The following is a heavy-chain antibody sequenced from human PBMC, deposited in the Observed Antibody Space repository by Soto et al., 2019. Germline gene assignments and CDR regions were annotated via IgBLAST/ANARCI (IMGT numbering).Heavy chain of an antibody. Sequence: GGSLRLSCAASGFTLRTYTMNWVRQAPGERLEWLSSISSSGYIFSTDSVRGRFTISRDNAKNSVYLQINSLRAEDTAVYFCARDCGGGSCYPGMDVWGQGTTVTVSS. V-gene: IGHV3-21*01. CDR2: ISSSGYI. CDR1: GFTLRTYT. J-gene: IGHJ6*02. CDR3: ARDCGGGSCYPGMDV. D-gene: IGHD2-15*01.